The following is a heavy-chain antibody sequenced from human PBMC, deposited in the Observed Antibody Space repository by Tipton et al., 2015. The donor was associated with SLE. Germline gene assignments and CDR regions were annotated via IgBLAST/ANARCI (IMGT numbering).Heavy chain of an antibody. CDR2: IYYSGST. CDR3: ARDESSYYYGSGHAFDI. V-gene: IGHV4-59*01. Sequence: TLSLTCTVSGGSISSYYWSWIRQPPGKGLEWIGYIYYSGSTNYNPSLKSRVTITVDTSKNQLSLKLSSVTAADTAVYYCARDESSYYYGSGHAFDIWGQGTMVTVSS. D-gene: IGHD3-10*01. J-gene: IGHJ3*02. CDR1: GGSISSYY.